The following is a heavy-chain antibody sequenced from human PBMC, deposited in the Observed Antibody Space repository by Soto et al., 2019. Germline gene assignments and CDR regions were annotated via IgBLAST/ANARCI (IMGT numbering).Heavy chain of an antibody. Sequence: HPGGSLRLSCAASGFTVSSNYMSWVRQAPGKGLEWVSVIYSGGSTYYADSVKGRFTISRHNSKNTLYLQMNSLRAEDTAVYYCARTPVGYCSGGSCYWTPDHAYFDYWGQGTLVTVSS. CDR2: IYSGGST. V-gene: IGHV3-53*04. D-gene: IGHD2-15*01. CDR1: GFTVSSNY. CDR3: ARTPVGYCSGGSCYWTPDHAYFDY. J-gene: IGHJ4*02.